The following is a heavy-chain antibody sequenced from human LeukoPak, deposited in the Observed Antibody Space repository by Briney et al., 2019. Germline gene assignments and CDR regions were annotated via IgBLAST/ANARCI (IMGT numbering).Heavy chain of an antibody. V-gene: IGHV1-2*02. Sequence: ASVKVSCKASGYTFTGYYMHWVRQAPGQGLEWMGWINPNSGGTNYAQKFQGRVTMTRDTSISTAYMELSRLRSDDTAVYYCARNRVWGELLPQFDYWGQGTLVTVSS. J-gene: IGHJ4*02. D-gene: IGHD3-10*01. CDR2: INPNSGGT. CDR1: GYTFTGYY. CDR3: ARNRVWGELLPQFDY.